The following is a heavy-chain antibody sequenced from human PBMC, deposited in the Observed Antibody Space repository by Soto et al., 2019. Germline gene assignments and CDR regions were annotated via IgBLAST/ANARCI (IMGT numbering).Heavy chain of an antibody. CDR2: IYHGGST. CDR1: NGSISSDNW. CDR3: ARDDRDGYNLGGMDV. J-gene: IGHJ6*02. Sequence: SETLSLTCTVSNGSISSDNWWSWVRQPPGKGLEWIGDIYHGGSTNYNPSLKSRVTISVDTSKNQFSLKLSSVTAADTAVYYCARDDRDGYNLGGMDVWGQGTTVTVSS. D-gene: IGHD5-12*01. V-gene: IGHV4-4*02.